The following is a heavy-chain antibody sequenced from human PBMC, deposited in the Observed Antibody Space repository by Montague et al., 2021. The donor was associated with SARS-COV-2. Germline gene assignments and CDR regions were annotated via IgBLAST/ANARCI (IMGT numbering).Heavy chain of an antibody. CDR3: ARELVGVRGFDT. D-gene: IGHD1-26*01. J-gene: IGHJ4*02. CDR2: LVYQGGA. V-gene: IGHV4-34*12. Sequence: SETLSLTCAVYGGPLSGVYWSCIRRAPGKEPVGIAELVYQGGATYNPSLKSRISVSVETSRHEFSLKMMSVTATDTATYYCARELVGVRGFDTWGQGTLVIVSS. CDR1: GGPLSGVY.